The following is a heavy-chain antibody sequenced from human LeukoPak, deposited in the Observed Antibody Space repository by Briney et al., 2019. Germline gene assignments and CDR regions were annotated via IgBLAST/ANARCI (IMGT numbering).Heavy chain of an antibody. CDR1: GYTFTGYY. Sequence: ASVKVSCKASGYTFTGYYMHWVRQAPGQGLEWMGWINPNSGGTNYAQKFQGRVTMTRDTSISTAYMELSRLRSDDTAVYYCARDGDYYDSSGYYYVGFDPWGQGTLVTVSS. CDR2: INPNSGGT. J-gene: IGHJ5*02. CDR3: ARDGDYYDSSGYYYVGFDP. D-gene: IGHD3-22*01. V-gene: IGHV1-2*02.